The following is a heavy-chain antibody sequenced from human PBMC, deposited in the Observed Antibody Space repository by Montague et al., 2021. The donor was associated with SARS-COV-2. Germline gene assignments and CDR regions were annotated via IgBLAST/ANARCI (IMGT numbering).Heavy chain of an antibody. D-gene: IGHD3-3*01. V-gene: IGHV4-34*01. Sequence: SETLSLTCGVDGGSFNFYYWSWIRQPPGKGLEWIGEINHRGSTNNNPSLKTRVTISIDTSKNQFSLTLSSMTAADTAVYYCARARGGTIFGVIGACYGMDIWGQGTTVTVS. CDR2: INHRGST. CDR1: GGSFNFYY. J-gene: IGHJ6*02. CDR3: ARARGGTIFGVIGACYGMDI.